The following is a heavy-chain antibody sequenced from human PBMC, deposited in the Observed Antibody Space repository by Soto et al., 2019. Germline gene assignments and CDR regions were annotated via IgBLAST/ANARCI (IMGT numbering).Heavy chain of an antibody. CDR2: VYYSGST. D-gene: IGHD5-12*01. CDR1: VDSMIASY. Sequence: SETLALTCTVSVDSMIASYCSLIRQPPGKGLEWIGYVYYSGSTIYNPSLGSRVTISADTSKNQFSLRVTSVTAADTAIYYCAKYRSTEEDGYTTDLWGKGNMVTLSS. CDR3: AKYRSTEEDGYTTDL. J-gene: IGHJ4*02. V-gene: IGHV4-59*01.